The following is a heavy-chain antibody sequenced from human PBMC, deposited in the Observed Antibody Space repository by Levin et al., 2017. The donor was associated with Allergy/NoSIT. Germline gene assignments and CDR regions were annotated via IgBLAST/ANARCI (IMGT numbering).Heavy chain of an antibody. Sequence: GGSLRLSCAASGFTFNTYGMHWVRQAPGKGLEWVALIWSDGSNKYYADSVKGRVTISRDNSKNTLYLQMNSLRAEDTAVYYCARVFDTWYMDVWGKGTTVTVSS. CDR3: ARVFDTWYMDV. CDR2: IWSDGSNK. J-gene: IGHJ6*03. V-gene: IGHV3-33*01. D-gene: IGHD2-2*02. CDR1: GFTFNTYG.